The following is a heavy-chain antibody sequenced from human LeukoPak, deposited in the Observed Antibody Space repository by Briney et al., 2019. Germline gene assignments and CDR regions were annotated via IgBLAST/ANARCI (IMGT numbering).Heavy chain of an antibody. J-gene: IGHJ4*02. CDR3: ARVGDYYDSSGYYY. D-gene: IGHD3-22*01. V-gene: IGHV1-18*01. Sequence: GASVKVSCKASGYTFTSYGISWVRQAPGQGLERMGWISAYNGNTNYAQKLQGRVTMTTDTSTSTAYMELRSLRSDDTAVYYCARVGDYYDSSGYYYWGQGTLVTVSS. CDR2: ISAYNGNT. CDR1: GYTFTSYG.